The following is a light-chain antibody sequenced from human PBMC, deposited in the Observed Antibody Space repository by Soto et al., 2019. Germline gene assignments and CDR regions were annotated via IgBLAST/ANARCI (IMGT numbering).Light chain of an antibody. CDR2: KAS. CDR3: QQYETFSGT. V-gene: IGKV1-5*03. CDR1: QSISSW. J-gene: IGKJ1*01. Sequence: DIQMTQSPSTLSASVGDRVTITCRASQSISSWLAWYQQKPGKAPKLLIYKASTLESGVPSRISGMVSGTEFTLTISSLHPDVFATYYCQQYETFSGTFGPGTKV.